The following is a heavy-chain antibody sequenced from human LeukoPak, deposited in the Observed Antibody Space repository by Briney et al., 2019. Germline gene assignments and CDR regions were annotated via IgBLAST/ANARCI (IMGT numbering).Heavy chain of an antibody. CDR1: GFTFSSYA. CDR3: AREGVVDTAMAFYYYYYMDV. J-gene: IGHJ6*03. D-gene: IGHD5-18*01. Sequence: GGSLRLSCAASGFTFSSYAMHWVRQAPGKGLEWVAVISYDGSNKYYADSVKGRFTISRDNAKNSLYLQMNSLRAEDTAVYYCAREGVVDTAMAFYYYYYMDVWGKGTTVTVSS. V-gene: IGHV3-30*04. CDR2: ISYDGSNK.